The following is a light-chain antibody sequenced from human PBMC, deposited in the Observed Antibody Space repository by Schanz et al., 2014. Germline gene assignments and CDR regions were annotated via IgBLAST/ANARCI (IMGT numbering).Light chain of an antibody. CDR3: HNYNSAPPWT. J-gene: IGKJ1*01. V-gene: IGKV1-27*01. CDR2: AAS. CDR1: QGISNY. Sequence: DIQMTQSPSSLSASVGDRITITCRASQGISNYLAWYQQKPGKVPKLLIYAASTLQSGVPSRFSGSGSGTDFTLTISSLQPEDVATYYCHNYNSAPPWTFGQGTKVEIK.